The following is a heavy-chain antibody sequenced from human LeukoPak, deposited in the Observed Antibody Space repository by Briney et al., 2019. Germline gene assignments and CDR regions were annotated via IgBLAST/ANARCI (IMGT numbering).Heavy chain of an antibody. Sequence: ASVTVSCKASGYTFTNYAIHWVRRAPGQRLEWMGWINAGNGNTKYSQRFQGRVSITRDTSASTAYMELSSLRSEDTAVYYCASGGKWWSFDYWGQGALVTVSS. V-gene: IGHV1-3*01. CDR3: ASGGKWWSFDY. J-gene: IGHJ4*02. D-gene: IGHD2-15*01. CDR1: GYTFTNYA. CDR2: INAGNGNT.